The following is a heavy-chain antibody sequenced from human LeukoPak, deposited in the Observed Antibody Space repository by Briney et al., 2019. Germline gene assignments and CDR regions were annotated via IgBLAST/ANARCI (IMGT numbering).Heavy chain of an antibody. Sequence: ASVKVSCKASGYTFTSYAMNWVRQAPGQGLEWMGWINTNTGNPTYAQGFTGRFVFSLDTSVSTAYLQISSLKAEDTAVYYCARERLQDDYNYYCMDVWGQGTTVTVSS. J-gene: IGHJ6*02. CDR3: ARERLQDDYNYYCMDV. CDR1: GYTFTSYA. D-gene: IGHD6-25*01. V-gene: IGHV7-4-1*02. CDR2: INTNTGNP.